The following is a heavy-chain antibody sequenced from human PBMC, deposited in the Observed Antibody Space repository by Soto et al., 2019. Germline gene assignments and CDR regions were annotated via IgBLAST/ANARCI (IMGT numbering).Heavy chain of an antibody. CDR1: GGSFSGYY. CDR3: AREGYCSGGSCCSRTLDY. J-gene: IGHJ4*02. Sequence: SETLSLTCAVYGGSFSGYYWGWIRQTTGKGLEWIGEINPSGSTNYSPSLKSRVTISVDTPKHQFSLKLSSVTAADTAVYYCAREGYCSGGSCCSRTLDYWGQGTLVVVSS. CDR2: INPSGST. V-gene: IGHV4-34*01. D-gene: IGHD2-15*01.